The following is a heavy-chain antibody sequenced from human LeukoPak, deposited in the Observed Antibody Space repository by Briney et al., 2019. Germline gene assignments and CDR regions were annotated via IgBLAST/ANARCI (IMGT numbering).Heavy chain of an antibody. Sequence: SQTLSLTCAISGDSVSSNNAGWNWIRQSPSRGLEWLGRTYYRSKWYNDYALSVKSRITINPDTSKNQLSLQLNSVTPEDTAVYYCVRVVRTGTTFDYWGQGTLVTVSS. V-gene: IGHV6-1*01. J-gene: IGHJ4*02. CDR2: TYYRSKWYN. D-gene: IGHD1-1*01. CDR1: GDSVSSNNAG. CDR3: VRVVRTGTTFDY.